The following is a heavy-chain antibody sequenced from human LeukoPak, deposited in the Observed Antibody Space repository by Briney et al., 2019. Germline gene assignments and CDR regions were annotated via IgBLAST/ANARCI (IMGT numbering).Heavy chain of an antibody. CDR1: GGSISTSNYY. D-gene: IGHD1-26*01. CDR2: IFYSGST. CDR3: ARGPGGSYLFDY. V-gene: IGHV4-39*07. J-gene: IGHJ4*02. Sequence: SETLSLTCTVSGGSISTSNYYWGWIRQPPGKGLEWIGNIFYSGSTYYSPSLRSRVTISVDTSKNQFSLKLSSVTAADTAVYYCARGPGGSYLFDYWGQGTLVTVSS.